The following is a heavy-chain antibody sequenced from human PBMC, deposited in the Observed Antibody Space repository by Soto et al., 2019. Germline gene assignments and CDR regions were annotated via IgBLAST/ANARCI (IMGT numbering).Heavy chain of an antibody. D-gene: IGHD4-17*01. J-gene: IGHJ4*02. CDR3: ARVYGGAFDY. CDR2: IYYSGST. Sequence: PSETLSLTSTDSGGSISTYYWCWIRQPPGKGLEWIGYIYYSGSTNYNPSLKSRVTISVDTSKNQFSLKLSSVTAADTAVYYCARVYGGAFDYWGQGTLVTVS. V-gene: IGHV4-59*01. CDR1: GGSISTYY.